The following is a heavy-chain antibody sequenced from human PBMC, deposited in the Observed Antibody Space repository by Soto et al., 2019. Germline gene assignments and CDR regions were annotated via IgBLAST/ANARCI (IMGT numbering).Heavy chain of an antibody. V-gene: IGHV3-21*01. CDR1: GFTFSSHT. J-gene: IGHJ4*02. CDR3: ARGYDVVRVPVAIRVGYFDH. Sequence: DLVESGGGLAKPGGALRLSCTDSGFTFSSHTMKWVRQAPGKGLEWVSSISATGSDIYYGDSVMGRFTISRDNAKNSLYLQLNNLRVEDTAVYYCARGYDVVRVPVAIRVGYFDHWGQGTVVTVSS. D-gene: IGHD3-16*01. CDR2: ISATGSDI.